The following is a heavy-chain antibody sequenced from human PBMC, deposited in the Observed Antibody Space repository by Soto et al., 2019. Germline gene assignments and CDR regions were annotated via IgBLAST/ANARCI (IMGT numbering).Heavy chain of an antibody. J-gene: IGHJ5*02. CDR3: ARDYFAARGRNWFDP. V-gene: IGHV3-11*01. D-gene: IGHD6-6*01. Sequence: QVQLVESGGGLVKPGGSLRLSCAASGFTFSDYYMSWIRQAPGKGLEWVSYISSSGSTIYYADSVKGRFTISRDTAKNSQYLQINSLRAEDTAVYYGARDYFAARGRNWFDPWGQGPLVTVSP. CDR1: GFTFSDYY. CDR2: ISSSGSTI.